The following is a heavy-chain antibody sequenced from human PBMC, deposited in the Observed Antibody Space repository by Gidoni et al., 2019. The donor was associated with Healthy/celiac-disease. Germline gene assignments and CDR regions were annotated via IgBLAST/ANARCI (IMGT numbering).Heavy chain of an antibody. CDR1: GSSFTSYW. Sequence: EVQLVQSGAEVKKPGESLRISCKGSGSSFTSYWISWVRQMPGKGLEWMGRIDPSDSYTNYSPSFQGHVTISADKSISTAYLQWSSLKASDTAMYYCARFSQYCSGGSCYLYNWFDPWGQGTLVTVSS. CDR3: ARFSQYCSGGSCYLYNWFDP. J-gene: IGHJ5*02. V-gene: IGHV5-10-1*01. D-gene: IGHD2-15*01. CDR2: IDPSDSYT.